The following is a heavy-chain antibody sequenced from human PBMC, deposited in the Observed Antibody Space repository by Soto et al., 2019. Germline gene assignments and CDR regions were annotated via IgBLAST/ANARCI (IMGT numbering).Heavy chain of an antibody. CDR2: ISYDGSNK. V-gene: IGHV3-30*18. J-gene: IGHJ6*03. CDR1: GFTFSSYG. CDR3: AKENYDFWSGYYMHYYYYMDV. D-gene: IGHD3-3*01. Sequence: QVQLVESGGGVVQPGRSLRLSCAASGFTFSSYGMHWVRQAPGKGLEWVAVISYDGSNKYYADSVKGRFTISRDNSKNTLYLQMNSLRAEDTAVYYCAKENYDFWSGYYMHYYYYMDVWGKGTTVTVSS.